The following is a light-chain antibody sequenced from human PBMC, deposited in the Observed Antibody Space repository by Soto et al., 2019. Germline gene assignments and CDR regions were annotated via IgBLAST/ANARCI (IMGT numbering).Light chain of an antibody. J-gene: IGKJ1*01. V-gene: IGKV3D-15*01. Sequence: EIVLTQSPGTRSLSPLERATLSVRASQSVSSSYLAWYQQKPGQAPRLVIYDIFTRATGVPTRISGSGSGTEFTLTISSLQSEDFAVYYCQQYKKWPRTFGQGTKVDIK. CDR1: QSVSSSY. CDR3: QQYKKWPRT. CDR2: DIF.